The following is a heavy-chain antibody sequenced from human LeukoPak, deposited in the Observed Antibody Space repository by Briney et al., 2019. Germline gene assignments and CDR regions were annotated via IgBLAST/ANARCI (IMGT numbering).Heavy chain of an antibody. Sequence: SETLSLTCTVSGGSISSSSYYWGWIRQPPGKGLEWIGSIYYSGSTYYNPSLKSRVTISVDTSKNQFSLKLNSVSAADTAVYYCARSSSTNEAGHYYGMDVWGQGTTVTVSS. CDR3: ARSSSTNEAGHYYGMDV. CDR2: IYYSGST. CDR1: GGSISSSSYY. J-gene: IGHJ6*02. V-gene: IGHV4-39*07. D-gene: IGHD6-13*01.